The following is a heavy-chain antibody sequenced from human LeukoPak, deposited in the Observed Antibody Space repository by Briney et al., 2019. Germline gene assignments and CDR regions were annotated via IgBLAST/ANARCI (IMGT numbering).Heavy chain of an antibody. Sequence: PSETLSLTCTVSGGSISSYYWSWIRQPPGKGLEWIGYIYYSGSTNYNPSLKSRVTISVDTSKNQFSLKLSSVTAADTAVYYCARDFGMVRGRRFDYWGQGTLVTVSS. D-gene: IGHD3-10*01. J-gene: IGHJ4*02. CDR3: ARDFGMVRGRRFDY. CDR2: IYYSGST. V-gene: IGHV4-59*01. CDR1: GGSISSYY.